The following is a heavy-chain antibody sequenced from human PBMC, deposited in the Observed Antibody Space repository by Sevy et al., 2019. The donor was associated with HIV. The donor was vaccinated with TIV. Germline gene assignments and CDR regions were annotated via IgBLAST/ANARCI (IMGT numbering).Heavy chain of an antibody. V-gene: IGHV3-7*01. D-gene: IGHD3-10*01. J-gene: IGHJ3*02. CDR2: INQDGSEK. Sequence: GGSLRLSCAASGFSFAWYWMSWVRQTPEKGLEWVANINQDGSEKNYVDSVKGRFTISRDNAKNSLYLQMNSLRVEDTAGYYCASKGGSGPNDAFDTWGQGTMVTVSS. CDR1: GFSFAWYW. CDR3: ASKGGSGPNDAFDT.